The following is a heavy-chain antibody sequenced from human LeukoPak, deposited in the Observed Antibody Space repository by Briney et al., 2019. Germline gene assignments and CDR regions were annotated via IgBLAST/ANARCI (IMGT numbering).Heavy chain of an antibody. CDR3: AREFGHNRWYFDY. Sequence: GGSLRLSCAASGFTFRTYSVHWVRQAPGKGLEWVTVVSADGRTQLYSDSVKGRFTVSRDNSLNTLHLQMNSLKTEDTAVYYCAREFGHNRWYFDYWGQGALVTVSS. D-gene: IGHD5-24*01. CDR2: VSADGRTQ. J-gene: IGHJ4*02. V-gene: IGHV3-30*03. CDR1: GFTFRTYS.